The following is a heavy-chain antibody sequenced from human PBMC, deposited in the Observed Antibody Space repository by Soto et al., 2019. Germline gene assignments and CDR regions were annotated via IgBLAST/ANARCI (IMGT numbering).Heavy chain of an antibody. D-gene: IGHD6-19*01. CDR1: GFPCSSYS. V-gene: IGHV3-48*01. J-gene: IGHJ4*02. Sequence: PGGSLRLSCAASGFPCSSYSMNWVRQATGKGLEWVSYISSSSSTIYYADSVKGRFTISRDNSKNTLYLQMNSLRAEDTAVYYCAKDQGYSSGWYYFDYWGQGTLVTVSS. CDR2: ISSSSSTI. CDR3: AKDQGYSSGWYYFDY.